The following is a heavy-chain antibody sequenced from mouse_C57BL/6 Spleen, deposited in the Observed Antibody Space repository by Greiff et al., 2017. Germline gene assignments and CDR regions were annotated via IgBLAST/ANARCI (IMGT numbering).Heavy chain of an antibody. J-gene: IGHJ2*01. D-gene: IGHD2-5*01. CDR3: GGRYSNRAGYLDY. CDR2: ISSGSSTI. CDR1: GFTFSDYG. Sequence: EVKLMESGGGLVKPGGSLKLSCAASGFTFSDYGMHWVRQAPEKGLEWVAYISSGSSTIYYADSVKGRFTISRDNAKNTLFLQMTSLRSEDTAMYYGGGRYSNRAGYLDYWGQGTTLTVSS. V-gene: IGHV5-17*01.